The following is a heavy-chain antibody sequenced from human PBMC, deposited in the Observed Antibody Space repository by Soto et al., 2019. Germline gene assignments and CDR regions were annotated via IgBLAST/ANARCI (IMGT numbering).Heavy chain of an antibody. CDR1: VGSIISYY. CDR3: ARDDSSGYYYRS. CDR2: IYYSGST. Sequence: SETLSLTCTFSVGSIISYYWSWIRQPPGKGLEWIGYIYYSGSTNYNPSLKSRVTISVDTSKNQFSLKLSSVTAADTAVYYCARDDSSGYYYRSWGQGTLVTVSS. J-gene: IGHJ5*02. D-gene: IGHD3-22*01. V-gene: IGHV4-59*01.